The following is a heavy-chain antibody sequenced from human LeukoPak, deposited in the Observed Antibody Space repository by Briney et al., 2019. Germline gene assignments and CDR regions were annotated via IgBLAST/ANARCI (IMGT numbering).Heavy chain of an antibody. CDR1: GFNFHSYG. V-gene: IGHV3-30*02. CDR2: VRYDGSIQ. J-gene: IGHJ4*02. CDR3: GEGSSTSACPDY. Sequence: PGGSLRLSCAASGFNFHSYGMHWVRQAPGKGLAWVAFVRYDGSIQYYADSVKGRFAISRDNSKDTVSLQMNSLRPEDTAVYYCGEGSSTSACPDYWGQGTLVTVSS. D-gene: IGHD6-19*01.